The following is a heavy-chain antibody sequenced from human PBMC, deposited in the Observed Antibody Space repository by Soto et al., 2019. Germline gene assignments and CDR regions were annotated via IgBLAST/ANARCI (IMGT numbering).Heavy chain of an antibody. CDR3: ARQRKYSSSWYFDY. CDR2: IYYSGST. D-gene: IGHD6-13*01. CDR1: VGSFSSSSYY. Sequence: QLQLQESGPGLVKPPETLSLTCTVSVGSFSSSSYYWGWIRQPPGRGLEWIGSIYYSGSTYYNPSLKSRVTISVDTSKNQFSLKLSSVTAADTAVYYCARQRKYSSSWYFDYWGQGTLVTVSS. J-gene: IGHJ4*02. V-gene: IGHV4-39*01.